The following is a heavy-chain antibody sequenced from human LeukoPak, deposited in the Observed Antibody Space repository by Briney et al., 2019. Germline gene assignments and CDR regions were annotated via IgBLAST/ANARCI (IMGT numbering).Heavy chain of an antibody. CDR1: GGSISSGDYY. Sequence: SETLSLTCTISGGSISSGDYYWSWIRQPPGKGLEWIGYIYYSGSTYYNPSLKSRVTISVDTSKNQFSLKLSSVTAADTAVYYCARVPFRSYYDSSGYCFDYWGQGTLVTVSS. V-gene: IGHV4-30-4*01. D-gene: IGHD3-22*01. CDR2: IYYSGST. J-gene: IGHJ4*02. CDR3: ARVPFRSYYDSSGYCFDY.